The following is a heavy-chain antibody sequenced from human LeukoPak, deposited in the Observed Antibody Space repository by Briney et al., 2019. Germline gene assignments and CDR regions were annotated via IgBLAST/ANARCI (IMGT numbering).Heavy chain of an antibody. D-gene: IGHD3-9*01. V-gene: IGHV3-7*01. CDR2: IKQDGSEK. Sequence: GSLLLSCAASGFTFSSYWMSWVRQAPGKGLEWVANIKQDGSEKYYVDSVKGRFTISRDNAKNSLYLQMNSLRAEDTAVYYCARDGNDILTGYLGTFDYWGQGTLVTVSS. CDR3: ARDGNDILTGYLGTFDY. CDR1: GFTFSSYW. J-gene: IGHJ4*02.